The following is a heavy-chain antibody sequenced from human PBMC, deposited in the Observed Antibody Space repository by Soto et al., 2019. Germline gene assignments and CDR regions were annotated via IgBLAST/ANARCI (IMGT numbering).Heavy chain of an antibody. V-gene: IGHV3-74*01. J-gene: IGHJ4*02. D-gene: IGHD2-21*02. CDR3: ARGGDPDY. CDR1: GFTFDYYC. CDR2: LQTDGSHP. Sequence: PGGSLRLSCVASGFTFDYYCMQWVCQAPGEGLMWVSRLQTDGSHPDYADSVKGRFTISRDNAKNTLYLQMNNLRAEDTAVYYCARGGDPDYWGQGTLVTVSS.